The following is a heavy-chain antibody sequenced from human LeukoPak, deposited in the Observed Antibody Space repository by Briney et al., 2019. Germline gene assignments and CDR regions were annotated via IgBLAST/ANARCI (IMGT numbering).Heavy chain of an antibody. V-gene: IGHV3-23*01. CDR1: GFTFNNYA. Sequence: PGGSLRLSCAASGFTFNNYAMTWVRQAPGKGLEWVSAISGSGGSTYYADSVKGRLTISRDNSKNTLYLQMDSLRAEDTAVYYCAKDVLRFPNDAFDIWGQGTMVTVSS. CDR2: ISGSGGST. CDR3: AKDVLRFPNDAFDI. J-gene: IGHJ3*02. D-gene: IGHD3-3*01.